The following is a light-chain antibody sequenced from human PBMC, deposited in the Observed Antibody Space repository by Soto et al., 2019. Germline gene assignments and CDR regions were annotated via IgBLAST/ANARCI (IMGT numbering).Light chain of an antibody. CDR3: TSYTSSTPFYV. V-gene: IGLV2-14*01. CDR2: DVS. CDR1: SSDVGGYNY. J-gene: IGLJ1*01. Sequence: QSVLTQPASVSGSPGQSITISCTGTSSDVGGYNYVSWYQQHPGKAPKLMIYDVSNRPSGVSNRFSGSKSGNTASLTISGLQAEDEAEYYCTSYTSSTPFYVFGTGTKVT.